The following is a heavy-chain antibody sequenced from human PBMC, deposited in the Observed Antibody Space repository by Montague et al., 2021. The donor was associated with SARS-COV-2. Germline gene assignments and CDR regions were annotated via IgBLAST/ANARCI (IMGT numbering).Heavy chain of an antibody. J-gene: IGHJ4*03. CDR3: ARDAPEYSYETSGYFGGIYGI. Sequence: SETLSLTCTVSGGSISIFYWSWIRQSPGKGLEWIGSVYWSGNPSYNPSLKSRPTISVDTSKNQVSLNLNSVTTADTALYYCARDAPEYSYETSGYFGGIYGIGGRGTLVTVSS. D-gene: IGHD3-22*01. V-gene: IGHV4-59*01. CDR1: GGSISIFY. CDR2: VYWSGNP.